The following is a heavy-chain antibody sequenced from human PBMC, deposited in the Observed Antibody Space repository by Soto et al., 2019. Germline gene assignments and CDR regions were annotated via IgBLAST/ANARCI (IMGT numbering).Heavy chain of an antibody. J-gene: IGHJ4*02. Sequence: QVQLVESGGGVVQPGRSLRLSCAASGFTFSSYGMHWVRQAPGKGLEWVAVISYDGSNKYYAYSVKGRFNISRDNSKNTLYMQMNRLRAEDTAVYYCAKDTWGRGSYYFFDYWGQGTLVTVSS. D-gene: IGHD1-26*01. V-gene: IGHV3-30*18. CDR2: ISYDGSNK. CDR1: GFTFSSYG. CDR3: AKDTWGRGSYYFFDY.